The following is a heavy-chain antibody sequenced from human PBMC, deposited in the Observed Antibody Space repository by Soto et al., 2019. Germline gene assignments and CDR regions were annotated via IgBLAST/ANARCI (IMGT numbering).Heavy chain of an antibody. CDR1: GGSISSYY. CDR3: ASGLKGTYGDEYVQH. J-gene: IGHJ1*01. D-gene: IGHD4-17*01. V-gene: IGHV4-59*01. Sequence: QVQLQESGPGLVKPSETLSLTCTVYGGSISSYYWCWIRQSPGQGLVWIGYIFYIGSTSYNPSLKSRVSRSLDTSKRQFSLRLSSVTAAATAVYYCASGLKGTYGDEYVQHWGQGTLVTVSS. CDR2: IFYIGST.